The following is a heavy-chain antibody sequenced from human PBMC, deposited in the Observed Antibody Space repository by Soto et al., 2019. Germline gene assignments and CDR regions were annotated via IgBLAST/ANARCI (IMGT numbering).Heavy chain of an antibody. CDR2: IKPDGSTT. CDR1: GFTFSSSW. D-gene: IGHD3-16*01. Sequence: EVQLVESGGGLVQPGGSLRLSCAASGFTFSSSWMGWVRQASGKGLEWVANIKPDGSTTYYGDSLRGRFTVSRDNGNNLLYLQMNSLRAEDTAVYYCARDPSRGGEVDCWGQGTLVTVSS. J-gene: IGHJ4*02. V-gene: IGHV3-7*01. CDR3: ARDPSRGGEVDC.